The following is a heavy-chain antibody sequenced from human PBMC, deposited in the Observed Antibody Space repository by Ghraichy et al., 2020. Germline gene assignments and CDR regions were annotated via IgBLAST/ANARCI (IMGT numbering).Heavy chain of an antibody. J-gene: IGHJ4*02. V-gene: IGHV3-23*01. CDR1: GFTFSNYA. Sequence: GGSLRLSCAASGFTFSNYAMSWVRQAPRKGLEWVSAVSGSGDSTYYADSVKGRFTISRDNSKNTLYLQMNSLRAEDTAVYYCAKRTTGTARRFDYWGQGTLVTVSS. D-gene: IGHD1-1*01. CDR3: AKRTTGTARRFDY. CDR2: VSGSGDST.